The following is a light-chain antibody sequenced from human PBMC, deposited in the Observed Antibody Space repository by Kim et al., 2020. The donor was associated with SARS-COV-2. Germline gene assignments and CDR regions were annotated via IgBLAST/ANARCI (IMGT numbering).Light chain of an antibody. J-gene: IGKJ4*01. CDR2: GES. V-gene: IGKV3-15*01. Sequence: SPGERATLSCRASQIVSSDLAWYQQKPGRAPRLLIYGESTRATGIPARFSGSGSGTEFTLTISSLQSEDLAVYYCQQYNDCPLTFGGGTKVDIK. CDR3: QQYNDCPLT. CDR1: QIVSSD.